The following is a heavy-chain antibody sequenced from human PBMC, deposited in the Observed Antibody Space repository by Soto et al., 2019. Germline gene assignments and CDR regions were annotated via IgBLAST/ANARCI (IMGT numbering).Heavy chain of an antibody. Sequence: PGGSLRLSCASSGFTFSSYGMHLVRQAPGKGLEWVAVIWYDGSNKYYADSVKGRFTISRDNSKNTLYLQMNSLRAEDTAVYYCARDGRIPRSGWSAGGYYYGMDVWGQGTTVTVSS. J-gene: IGHJ6*02. D-gene: IGHD6-19*01. CDR2: IWYDGSNK. CDR1: GFTFSSYG. CDR3: ARDGRIPRSGWSAGGYYYGMDV. V-gene: IGHV3-33*01.